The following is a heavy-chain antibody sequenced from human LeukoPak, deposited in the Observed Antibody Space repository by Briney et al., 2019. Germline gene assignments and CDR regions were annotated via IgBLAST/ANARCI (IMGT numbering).Heavy chain of an antibody. V-gene: IGHV3-30*04. CDR3: ARVLSSGVGTYYYYYYGMDV. J-gene: IGHJ6*02. Sequence: GGSLRLSCAASGFTFSSYAMHWVRQAPGKGLEWVAVISYDGSNKYYADSVKGRFTISRDNSKNTLYLQMNSLRAEDTAVYYCARVLSSGVGTYYYYYYGMDVGGQGTTVTVSS. CDR2: ISYDGSNK. CDR1: GFTFSSYA.